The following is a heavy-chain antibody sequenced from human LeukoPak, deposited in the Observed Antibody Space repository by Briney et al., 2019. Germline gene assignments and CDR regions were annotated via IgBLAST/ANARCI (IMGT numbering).Heavy chain of an antibody. CDR2: ISYDGSNK. Sequence: PGGSLRLSCAASGFTFSNYAMHWVRQAPGKGLEWVALISYDGSNKYYADSVKGRFTISRDNSKNTLYLQMNSLRAEDTAVYYCAREPPQTYYDILTGYDYWGQGTLVTVSS. V-gene: IGHV3-30-3*01. CDR1: GFTFSNYA. J-gene: IGHJ4*02. CDR3: AREPPQTYYDILTGYDY. D-gene: IGHD3-9*01.